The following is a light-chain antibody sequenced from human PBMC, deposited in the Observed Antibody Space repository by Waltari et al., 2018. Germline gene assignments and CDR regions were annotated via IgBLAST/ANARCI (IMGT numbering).Light chain of an antibody. J-gene: IGKJ4*01. Sequence: EIVMTQSPATLSVSPGERATPSCRASQSVSSNLAWYQQKPGQAPRLLIPGASTRATGIPARFSGSGSGTEFTLTISSLQSEDFAVYYCQQYNNWPPLSFGGGTKVEIK. CDR3: QQYNNWPPLS. CDR1: QSVSSN. V-gene: IGKV3-15*01. CDR2: GAS.